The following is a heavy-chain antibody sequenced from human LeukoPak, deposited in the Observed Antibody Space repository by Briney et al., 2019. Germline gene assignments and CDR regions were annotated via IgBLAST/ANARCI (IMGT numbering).Heavy chain of an antibody. Sequence: GGSLRLSCAASGFTFSSYGMHWVRQAPGKGLEWVAVISYDGSNKYYADSVKGRFTISRDNSKNTLYLQMNSLRAEDTAVYYCAKEARGATTGFDYWGQGTLVTVSS. CDR1: GFTFSSYG. J-gene: IGHJ4*02. CDR2: ISYDGSNK. CDR3: AKEARGATTGFDY. D-gene: IGHD1-1*01. V-gene: IGHV3-30*18.